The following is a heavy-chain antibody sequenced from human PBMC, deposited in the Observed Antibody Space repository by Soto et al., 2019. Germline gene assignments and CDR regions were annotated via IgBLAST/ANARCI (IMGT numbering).Heavy chain of an antibody. J-gene: IGHJ4*02. Sequence: QITLKESGPPLVKPTQTLTLTCTFSGFSLSTSGVGVGWVRQPPGKALELLALIYWDDDKRYSPSLKTRLTITKDTSKNQVVLIMTNMDPVDTATYYCAHIPRRYYDILTGYMYYFDYWGQGTLVTVSS. CDR2: IYWDDDK. D-gene: IGHD3-9*01. V-gene: IGHV2-5*02. CDR1: GFSLSTSGVG. CDR3: AHIPRRYYDILTGYMYYFDY.